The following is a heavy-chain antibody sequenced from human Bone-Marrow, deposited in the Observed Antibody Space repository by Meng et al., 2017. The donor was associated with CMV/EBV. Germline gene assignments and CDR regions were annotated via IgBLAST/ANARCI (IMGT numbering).Heavy chain of an antibody. CDR3: ARDGPIIAAAGEGYYYYYGMDV. V-gene: IGHV1-2*02. CDR2: INPNSGGT. Sequence: ASVKVSCKASGYTFTGYFMHWVRQAPGQGLEWMGWINPNSGGTNYAQKFQGRVTMTRDTSISTAYMELSSLRSEDTAVYYCARDGPIIAAAGEGYYYYYGMDVWGQGTTVTVSS. D-gene: IGHD6-13*01. CDR1: GYTFTGYF. J-gene: IGHJ6*02.